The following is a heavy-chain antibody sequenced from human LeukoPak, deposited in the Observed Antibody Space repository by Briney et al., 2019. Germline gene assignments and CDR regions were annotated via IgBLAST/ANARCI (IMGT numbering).Heavy chain of an antibody. D-gene: IGHD3-9*01. CDR3: ARVYDILTGYLYYFDY. V-gene: IGHV3-7*03. J-gene: IGHJ4*02. CDR2: IKQDGSEK. CDR1: GFTFSSYW. Sequence: GGSLRLSCAASGFTFSSYWMSWVRQATGKGLEWVANIKQDGSEKYYVDSVKGRFTISRDNAKNSLYLQMNSLRAEDTAVYYCARVYDILTGYLYYFDYWGQGPLVTVSS.